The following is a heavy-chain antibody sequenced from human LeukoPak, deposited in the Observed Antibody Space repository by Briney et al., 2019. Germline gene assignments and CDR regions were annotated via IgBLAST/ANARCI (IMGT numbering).Heavy chain of an antibody. D-gene: IGHD6-19*01. Sequence: ASVKVSCKASGYTFTGYYMHWVRQAPGQGLEWMGWINPNSGGTNYAQKFQGRVTMTTDTSTSTAYMELRSLRSDDTAVYYCARGGPKWLRGENKYYFDYWGQGTLVAVSS. CDR3: ARGGPKWLRGENKYYFDY. CDR2: INPNSGGT. V-gene: IGHV1-2*02. J-gene: IGHJ4*02. CDR1: GYTFTGYY.